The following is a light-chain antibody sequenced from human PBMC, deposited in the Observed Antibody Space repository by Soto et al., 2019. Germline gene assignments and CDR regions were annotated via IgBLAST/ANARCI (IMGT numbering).Light chain of an antibody. CDR1: QSVSSNY. V-gene: IGKV3-20*01. Sequence: EIVLTQSPGTLALSPGEGATLSCRASQSVSSNYLAWHQQKPGQAPRLLIYGTSTRATGIPDRFSGSGSGTDFTLIISRLEPEDFAVYYCQHYGSSPQTFGQGTKLEIK. CDR3: QHYGSSPQT. CDR2: GTS. J-gene: IGKJ2*01.